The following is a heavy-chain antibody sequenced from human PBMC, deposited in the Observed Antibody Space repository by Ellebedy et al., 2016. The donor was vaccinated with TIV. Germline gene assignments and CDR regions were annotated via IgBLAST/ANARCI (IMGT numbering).Heavy chain of an antibody. Sequence: GESLKISXAASGFTFSSYAMSWDRQAPGKGLEWVSAISGSGGSTYYADSVKGRFTISRDNSKNTLYLQMNSLSSEDTAVYYCAKGDSSGWYEDAFDIWGQGTMVTVSS. CDR1: GFTFSSYA. D-gene: IGHD6-19*01. CDR3: AKGDSSGWYEDAFDI. V-gene: IGHV3-23*01. CDR2: ISGSGGST. J-gene: IGHJ3*02.